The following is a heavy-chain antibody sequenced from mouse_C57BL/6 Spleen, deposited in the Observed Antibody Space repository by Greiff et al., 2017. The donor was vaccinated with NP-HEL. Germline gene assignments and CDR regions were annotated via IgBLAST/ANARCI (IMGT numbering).Heavy chain of an antibody. CDR1: GFTFSDYY. CDR3: ARQGGRNYFDY. V-gene: IGHV5-12*01. Sequence: EVQRVESGGGLVQPGGSLKLSCAASGFTFSDYYMYWVRQTPEKRLEWVAYISNGGGSTYYPDTVKGRFTISRDNAKNTLYLQMSRLKSEDTAMYYCARQGGRNYFDYWGQGTTLTVSS. CDR2: ISNGGGST. J-gene: IGHJ2*01.